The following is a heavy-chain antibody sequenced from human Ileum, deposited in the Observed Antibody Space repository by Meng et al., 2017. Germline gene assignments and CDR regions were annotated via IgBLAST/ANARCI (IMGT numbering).Heavy chain of an antibody. D-gene: IGHD2-2*01. V-gene: IGHV4-4*07. CDR1: GSSISNYY. CDR2: IYASVST. Sequence: ASVPGVVKSFGAPALPCHVAGSSISNYYWSLIRPPAGKGLEWIGRIYASVSTNYNPSPRTRITMSVDTSKSQFSLKLTSITAADTAVYYCVRDGSSSSGGTLWGRGTLVTVSS. J-gene: IGHJ2*01. CDR3: VRDGSSSSGGTL.